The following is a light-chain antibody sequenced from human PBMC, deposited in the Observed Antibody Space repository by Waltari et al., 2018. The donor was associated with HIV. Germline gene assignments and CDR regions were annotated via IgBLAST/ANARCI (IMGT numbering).Light chain of an antibody. CDR2: EVN. CDR1: RMAIGNYDL. J-gene: IGLJ3*02. V-gene: IGLV2-23*02. Sequence: QSALTQPASVSASPGQSITISCTGTRMAIGNYDLVSWYQQRPGKAPNLMIYEVNKWPSGVSNRFSGSKSGITASLTISGLQAEDEADYYCCSYVTTGTWVFGGGTKLTVL. CDR3: CSYVTTGTWV.